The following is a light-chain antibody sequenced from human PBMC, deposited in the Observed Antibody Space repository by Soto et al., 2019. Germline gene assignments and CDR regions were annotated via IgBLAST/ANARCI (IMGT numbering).Light chain of an antibody. CDR3: QQYHSFST. J-gene: IGKJ4*01. CDR2: GSS. V-gene: IGKV3-20*01. Sequence: EIVLTQSPGTLSLSPGERATLSCRASQIVSTTYLAWYQQKPGQAPRLLIYGSSSRAPGIPDRFSGSGSGTDFTLTISRLEPEDFATYYCQQYHSFSTFGGGTKVEIK. CDR1: QIVSTTY.